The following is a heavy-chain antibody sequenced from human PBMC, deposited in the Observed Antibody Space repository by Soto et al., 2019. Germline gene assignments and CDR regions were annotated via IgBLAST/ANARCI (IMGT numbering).Heavy chain of an antibody. Sequence: PSETLSLTCTVSGDSISSYYWSWIRQPPGKGLEWIGYIYYSGSTNYNPSLKSRVTISVDTSKSQFSLKLSSVTAADMALYYCARDGGRYYAMDVWGQGTTVTVSS. V-gene: IGHV4-59*01. CDR3: ARDGGRYYAMDV. CDR1: GDSISSYY. J-gene: IGHJ6*02. D-gene: IGHD3-3*01. CDR2: IYYSGST.